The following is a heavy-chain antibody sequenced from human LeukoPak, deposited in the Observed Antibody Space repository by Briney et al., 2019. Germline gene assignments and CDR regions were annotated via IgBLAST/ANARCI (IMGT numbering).Heavy chain of an antibody. CDR2: SGGST. Sequence: SGGSTYYADSVKGRFTTSRDNSKNTLYLQMNSLRAEDTAVYYCAKDSVLLWFGESADGMDVWGQGTTVTVSS. CDR3: AKDSVLLWFGESADGMDV. V-gene: IGHV3-23*01. D-gene: IGHD3-10*01. J-gene: IGHJ6*02.